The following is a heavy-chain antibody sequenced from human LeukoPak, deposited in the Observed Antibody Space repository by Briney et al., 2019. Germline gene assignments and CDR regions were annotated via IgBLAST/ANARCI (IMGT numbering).Heavy chain of an antibody. V-gene: IGHV3-30-3*01. CDR2: ISYDGSNK. CDR1: GFTFSSYA. D-gene: IGHD1-26*01. Sequence: PGGSLRLSCAASGFTFSSYAMHWVRQAPGKGLEWVAVISYDGSNKYYADSVKGRFTISRDNSKNTLYLQMNSLRAEDTAVYYCARVGRLWGSYSAFDIWGQGTMVTVSS. CDR3: ARVGRLWGSYSAFDI. J-gene: IGHJ3*02.